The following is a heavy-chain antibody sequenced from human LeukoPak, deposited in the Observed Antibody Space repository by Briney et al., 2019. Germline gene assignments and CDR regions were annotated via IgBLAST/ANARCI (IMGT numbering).Heavy chain of an antibody. CDR1: GFPFSTYG. J-gene: IGHJ4*02. CDR3: AKLGCSSTRCYINY. Sequence: GGSLRLFCAASGFPFSTYGMRGVRQAPGKALEGLAVISNDGSYQYYADSVKGRFTVSRDISKNTLYLQMNSLRIEDTAVYYCAKLGCSSTRCYINYWGQGTLVTVSS. V-gene: IGHV3-30*18. D-gene: IGHD2-2*01. CDR2: ISNDGSYQ.